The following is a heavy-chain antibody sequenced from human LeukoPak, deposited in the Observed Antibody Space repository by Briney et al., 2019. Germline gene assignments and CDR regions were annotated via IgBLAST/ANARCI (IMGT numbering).Heavy chain of an antibody. CDR3: ARVPNFRRGYGYGLYYFDY. CDR2: INHSGST. D-gene: IGHD5-18*01. J-gene: IGHJ4*02. Sequence: SETLSLTCAVYGGSFSGYYWSWIRQPPGKGLEWIGEINHSGSTNYNPSLKSRVTISVDTPKNQFSLKLSSVTAADTAVYYCARVPNFRRGYGYGLYYFDYWGQGTLVTVSS. CDR1: GGSFSGYY. V-gene: IGHV4-34*01.